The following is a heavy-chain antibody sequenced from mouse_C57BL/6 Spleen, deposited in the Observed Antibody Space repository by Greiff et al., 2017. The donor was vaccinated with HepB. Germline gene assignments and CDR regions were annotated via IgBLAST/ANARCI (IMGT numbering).Heavy chain of an antibody. CDR1: GYTFTSYW. V-gene: IGHV1-7*01. CDR2: INPSSGYT. Sequence: QVQLQQSGAELAKPGASVKLSCKASGYTFTSYWMHWVKQRPGQGLEWIGYINPSSGYTKYNQKFKDKATLTADKSSNTAYMQLSSLTYEDSAVYYCANNWDVEGLNYWGQGTTLTVSS. J-gene: IGHJ2*01. D-gene: IGHD4-1*01. CDR3: ANNWDVEGLNY.